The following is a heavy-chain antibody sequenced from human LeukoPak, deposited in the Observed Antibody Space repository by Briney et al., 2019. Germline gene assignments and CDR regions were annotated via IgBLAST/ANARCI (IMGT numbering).Heavy chain of an antibody. CDR1: GYTFTGYY. CDR2: INPNSGGT. D-gene: IGHD3-22*01. Sequence: ASVKVSCKASGYTFTGYYMHWVRQAPGQGLEWMGWINPNSGGTDYAQKFQGRVTMTRDTSISTAYMELSRLRSDDTAVYYCAAGNYYDSTAPAYWCQGTLVTVSS. V-gene: IGHV1-2*02. CDR3: AAGNYYDSTAPAY. J-gene: IGHJ4*02.